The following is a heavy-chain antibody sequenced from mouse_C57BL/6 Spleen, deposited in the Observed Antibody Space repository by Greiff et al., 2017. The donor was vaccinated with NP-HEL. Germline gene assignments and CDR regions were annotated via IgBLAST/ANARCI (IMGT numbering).Heavy chain of an antibody. V-gene: IGHV1-55*01. CDR1: GYTFTSYW. D-gene: IGHD1-1*01. Sequence: QVQLQQPGAELVKPGASVKMSCKASGYTFTSYWITWVKQRPGHGLEWIGDIYPGSGSTNYNEKFQSKATLTVDTSSSTAYMQLSSLTSEDSAVYYCARLDYYGSSYEDYAMDYWGQGTSVTVSS. J-gene: IGHJ4*01. CDR3: ARLDYYGSSYEDYAMDY. CDR2: IYPGSGST.